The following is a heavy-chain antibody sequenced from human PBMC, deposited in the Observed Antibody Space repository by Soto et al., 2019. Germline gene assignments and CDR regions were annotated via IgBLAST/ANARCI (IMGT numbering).Heavy chain of an antibody. D-gene: IGHD3-22*01. CDR1: GFTFGDYS. CDR3: TRIRGLYYYDSSGYFL. V-gene: IGHV3-49*03. Sequence: GGSLRLSCTASGFTFGDYSMSWFRQAPGKGLEWVGFIRSKAYGGTTEYAASVKGRFTISRDDSKSIAYLQMNSLKTEDTAVYYCTRIRGLYYYDSSGYFLWGQGTLVTVSS. J-gene: IGHJ4*02. CDR2: IRSKAYGGTT.